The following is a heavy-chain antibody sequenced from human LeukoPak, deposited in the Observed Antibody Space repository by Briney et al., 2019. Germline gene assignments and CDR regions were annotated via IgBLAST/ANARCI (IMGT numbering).Heavy chain of an antibody. CDR1: GRSISSASYY. J-gene: IGHJ4*02. Sequence: SETLSLTCSVSGRSISSASYYWSWIRQPAGKGLEWIGRIYTSGNTDYNPSLKSGVSMSVDTSKNQFSLKLSSVTAADTAVYYCARHDGSSSAVGYWGQGTLVTVSS. D-gene: IGHD6-6*01. V-gene: IGHV4-61*02. CDR2: IYTSGNT. CDR3: ARHDGSSSAVGY.